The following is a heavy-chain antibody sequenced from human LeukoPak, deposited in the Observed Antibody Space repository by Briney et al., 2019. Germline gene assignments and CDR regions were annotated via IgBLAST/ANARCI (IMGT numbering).Heavy chain of an antibody. V-gene: IGHV3-30*02. CDR2: IRYNGNNQ. CDR1: GFTFNNYG. Sequence: GGSLRLPCAASGFTFNNYGMHWVRQAPGKGLEWVAFIRYNGNNQYYADSVKGRFTISRDNSKNTLYLQMNSLKGNDTAVYYCAKDSAFYYIDVWGKGTTVIISS. J-gene: IGHJ6*03. CDR3: AKDSAFYYIDV. D-gene: IGHD3-10*01.